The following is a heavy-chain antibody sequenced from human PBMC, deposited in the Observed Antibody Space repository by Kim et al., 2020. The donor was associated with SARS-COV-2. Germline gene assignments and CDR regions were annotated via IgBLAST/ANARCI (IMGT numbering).Heavy chain of an antibody. V-gene: IGHV1-18*01. CDR3: ARDKGTTHTRFDH. CDR1: GYTVNRYA. Sequence: ASVKVSCKASGYTVNRYAISWVRQAPGQGLEWMGGISVYYGTANYAQKFQGRVTITTDTSTSTAYMELRSLRSDDTAVYYCARDKGTTHTRFDHWGQGTL. D-gene: IGHD1-1*01. CDR2: ISVYYGTA. J-gene: IGHJ4*02.